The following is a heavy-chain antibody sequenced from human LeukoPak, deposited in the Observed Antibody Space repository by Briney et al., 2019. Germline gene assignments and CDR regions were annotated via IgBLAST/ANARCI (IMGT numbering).Heavy chain of an antibody. CDR1: GYTFTGYY. CDR2: IDPNSGGT. D-gene: IGHD3-10*01. CDR3: ARDLYGSGSYRVPWFDP. J-gene: IGHJ5*02. V-gene: IGHV1-2*06. Sequence: ASVKVSCKASGYTFTGYYMHWVRQAPGQGLEWMGRIDPNSGGTNYAQKFQGRVTMTRDTSTSTVYMELSSLRSEDTAVYYCARDLYGSGSYRVPWFDPWGQGTLVTVSS.